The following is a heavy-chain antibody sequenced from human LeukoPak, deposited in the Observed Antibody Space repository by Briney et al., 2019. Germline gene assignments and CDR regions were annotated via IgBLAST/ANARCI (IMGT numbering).Heavy chain of an antibody. J-gene: IGHJ4*02. CDR2: INHSGST. CDR3: AGYYYDDSGYYYFDY. CDR1: GGSFSGYY. V-gene: IGHV4-34*01. D-gene: IGHD3-22*01. Sequence: SETLSLTCAVYGGSFSGYYWSWIRQPPGKGLEWIGEINHSGSTNYNPSLKSRVTISVDTSKNQFPLKLSSVTAADTAVYYCAGYYYDDSGYYYFDYWGQGTLVTVSS.